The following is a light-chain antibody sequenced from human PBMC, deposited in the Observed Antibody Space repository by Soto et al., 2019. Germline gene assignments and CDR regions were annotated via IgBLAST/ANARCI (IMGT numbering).Light chain of an antibody. V-gene: IGLV7-43*01. CDR3: VLYYGGAR. J-gene: IGLJ3*02. Sequence: QAVVTQEPSLTVSPGGTVTLTFASSTGAVTSGYYTNWFQPKPGQAPRALIYSTNNKLSWTPARFSGSLLGGKAALTLSGVHPEAEAESYCVLYYGGARFGGWTQVTV. CDR2: STN. CDR1: TGAVTSGYY.